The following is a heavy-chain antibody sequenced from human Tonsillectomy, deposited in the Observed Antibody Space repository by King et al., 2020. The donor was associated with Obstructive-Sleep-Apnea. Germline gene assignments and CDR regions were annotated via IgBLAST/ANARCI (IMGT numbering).Heavy chain of an antibody. CDR1: GGSISSGGYY. V-gene: IGHV4-31*01. Sequence: QLQESGPGLLKPSQTLSLTCTVSGGSISSGGYYLSCISQHPGKGLEWIGYIYYSGRTSYNPSLKSLVTISVDTSKNQFSLKLSSVTAADTAVYYCARDDDYGDYPLRWGQGTLVTVSS. D-gene: IGHD4-17*01. J-gene: IGHJ4*02. CDR3: ARDDDYGDYPLR. CDR2: IYYSGRT.